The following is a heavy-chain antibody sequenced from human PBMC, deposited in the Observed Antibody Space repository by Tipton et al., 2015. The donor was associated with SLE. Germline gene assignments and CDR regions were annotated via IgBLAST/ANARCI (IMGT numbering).Heavy chain of an antibody. CDR1: GGSISGHY. J-gene: IGHJ5*02. Sequence: TLSLTCTVSGGSISGHYWSWIRQPPGKALEWIGYIYYSGDTNYNPSLKSRVTISIDTSQNHFSLKLTSVTAADTAVYFCARQILAATSWFDPWGQGILVTVSS. CDR2: IYYSGDT. CDR3: ARQILAATSWFDP. D-gene: IGHD2/OR15-2a*01. V-gene: IGHV4-59*08.